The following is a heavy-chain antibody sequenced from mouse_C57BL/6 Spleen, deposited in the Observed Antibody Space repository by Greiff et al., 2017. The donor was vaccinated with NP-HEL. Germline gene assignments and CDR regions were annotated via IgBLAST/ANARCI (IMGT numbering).Heavy chain of an antibody. CDR1: GFTFSDYY. V-gene: IGHV5-16*01. CDR3: ARGGSTVGPGYFDV. Sequence: EVQVVESEGGLVQPGSSMKLSCTASGFTFSDYYMAWVRQVPEKGLEWVANINYDGSSTYYLDSLKSRFNISRDNAKNILYLQMSSLKSEDTATYYCARGGSTVGPGYFDVWGTGTTVTVSS. D-gene: IGHD1-1*01. CDR2: INYDGSST. J-gene: IGHJ1*03.